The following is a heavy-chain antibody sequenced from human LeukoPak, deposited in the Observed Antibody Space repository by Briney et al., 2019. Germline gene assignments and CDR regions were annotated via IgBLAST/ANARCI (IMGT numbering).Heavy chain of an antibody. V-gene: IGHV3-33*01. D-gene: IGHD3-22*01. Sequence: GSLQLSCAAAGFTFSSYGMHWVRQAPGKGVGGVGVIWYDGSNKYYADSVKGRFTISRDNSKNTLYLQMNSLRAEDTAVYYCARGGYYYDSSGYYPFDYWGQGTLVTVSS. CDR2: IWYDGSNK. CDR1: GFTFSSYG. CDR3: ARGGYYYDSSGYYPFDY. J-gene: IGHJ4*02.